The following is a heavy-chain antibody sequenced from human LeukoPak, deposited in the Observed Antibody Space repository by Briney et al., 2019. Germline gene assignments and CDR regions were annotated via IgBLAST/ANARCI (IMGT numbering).Heavy chain of an antibody. CDR2: IVGNGVST. D-gene: IGHD3-9*01. CDR3: TKWGDYDGSTGYYDSDY. CDR1: GFTFRNYA. V-gene: IGHV3-23*01. J-gene: IGHJ4*02. Sequence: AGGPLRLSCAASGFTFRNYAMSWVRQAPGKGLEWVSAIVGNGVSTYYADSVQGRFTISRDNSKNTLYLQMNSLRAEDTALYYCTKWGDYDGSTGYYDSDYWGQGTLVTVSS.